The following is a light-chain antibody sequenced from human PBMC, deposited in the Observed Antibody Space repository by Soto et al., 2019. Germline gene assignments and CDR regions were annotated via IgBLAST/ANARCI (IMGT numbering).Light chain of an antibody. V-gene: IGKV3-20*01. Sequence: EIVLTQSPATLSLSPGERATLSCRASQSVSSYLAWYQQKPGQAPRLLIYDASNRATGIPARFSGSGSGTDFILTISRLEPEDFAVYYCQQYGSSPITFGQGTRLEI. J-gene: IGKJ5*01. CDR3: QQYGSSPIT. CDR1: QSVSSY. CDR2: DAS.